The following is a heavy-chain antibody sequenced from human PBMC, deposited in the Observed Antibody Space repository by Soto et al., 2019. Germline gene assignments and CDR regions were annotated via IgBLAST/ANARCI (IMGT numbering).Heavy chain of an antibody. CDR1: GFSLSTSGVG. CDR3: THSLYDYVWGTNWFDP. CDR2: IYWDDDK. D-gene: IGHD3-16*01. Sequence: QITLKESGPTLVKPTQTLTLTCTFSGFSLSTSGVGVGWIRQPQGKALAWLALIYWDDDKRYSPSLKSRLTITKDTSKNQVVLTMPNMDPVDTATYYCTHSLYDYVWGTNWFDPWGQGTLVTVSS. V-gene: IGHV2-5*02. J-gene: IGHJ5*02.